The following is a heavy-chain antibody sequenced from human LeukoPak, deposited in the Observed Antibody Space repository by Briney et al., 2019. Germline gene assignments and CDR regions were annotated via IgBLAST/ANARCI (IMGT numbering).Heavy chain of an antibody. CDR2: VSYDGSDN. J-gene: IGHJ4*02. CDR1: GFTFTSHA. V-gene: IGHV3-30-3*01. Sequence: GGSLRLSCAASGFTFTSHAMHGVRQAPGKGLEWVAVVSYDGSDNYYADSVKGRFTISRDNSKNTLYLQMYSLRVEDTAVYYCARGETGLAVATIFGCWGPGTLVTVPS. D-gene: IGHD6-19*01. CDR3: ARGETGLAVATIFGC.